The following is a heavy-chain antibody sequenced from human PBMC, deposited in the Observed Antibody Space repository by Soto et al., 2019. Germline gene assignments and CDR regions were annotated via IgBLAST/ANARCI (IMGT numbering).Heavy chain of an antibody. CDR1: GTFISYGGYS. V-gene: IGHV4-30-2*01. J-gene: IGHJ4*02. D-gene: IGHD3-16*01. CDR2: IYHSGST. Sequence: QLQLQESGSGLVKPSQTLSLTCTDSGTFISYGGYSWSWIRQPPGKGLEWIGYIYHSGSTYYNPSLKSRVTISVDPSKNPFSVKLNSVTAADTAVYYCARGRGRGGFDYWGQGTLVTVS. CDR3: ARGRGRGGFDY.